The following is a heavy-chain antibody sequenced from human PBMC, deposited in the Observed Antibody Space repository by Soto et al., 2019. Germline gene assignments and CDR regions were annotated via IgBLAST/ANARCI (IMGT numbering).Heavy chain of an antibody. J-gene: IGHJ4*02. D-gene: IGHD2-15*01. CDR2: INPSGGST. V-gene: IGHV1-46*03. Sequence: ASVKVSCKASGYTFTSYYMHWVLQAPGQGLEWMGIINPSGGSTSYAQKFQGRVTMTRDTSTSTVYMELSSLRSEDTAVYYCARGVGNFVVVVAATEYFDYWGQGTLVTVSS. CDR1: GYTFTSYY. CDR3: ARGVGNFVVVVAATEYFDY.